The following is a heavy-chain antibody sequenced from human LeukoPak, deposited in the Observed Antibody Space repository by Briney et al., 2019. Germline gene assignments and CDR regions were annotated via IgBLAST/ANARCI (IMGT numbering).Heavy chain of an antibody. J-gene: IGHJ5*02. CDR1: GFTFSSYA. CDR2: ISGSGGST. Sequence: PGGSLRLSCAASGFTFSSYAMSWVRQAPGKGLEWVSAISGSGGSTYYADSVKGRFTISRDNSKNTLYLQMNSLRAEATAVYYCAKTPFTMVRGPMAWFDPWGQGTLVTVSS. V-gene: IGHV3-23*01. CDR3: AKTPFTMVRGPMAWFDP. D-gene: IGHD3-10*01.